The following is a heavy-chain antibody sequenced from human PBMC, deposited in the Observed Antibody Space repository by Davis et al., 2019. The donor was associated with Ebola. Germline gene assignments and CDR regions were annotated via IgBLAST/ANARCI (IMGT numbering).Heavy chain of an antibody. CDR2: IKQDGSEK. CDR3: ARGGIHWNDLLYYGMDV. D-gene: IGHD1-1*01. J-gene: IGHJ6*02. CDR1: GFTFSSYW. V-gene: IGHV3-7*01. Sequence: GESLKISCAASGFTFSSYWMSWVRQAPGKGLEWVANIKQDGSEKYYADSVKGRFTISRDNSKNTLYLQMNSLRAEDTAVYYCARGGIHWNDLLYYGMDVWGQGTTVTVSS.